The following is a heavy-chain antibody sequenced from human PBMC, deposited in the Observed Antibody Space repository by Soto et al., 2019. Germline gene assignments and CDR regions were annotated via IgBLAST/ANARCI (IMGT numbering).Heavy chain of an antibody. J-gene: IGHJ4*02. CDR3: ARERVGYDILTGYYKSGYFDY. D-gene: IGHD3-9*01. Sequence: SETLCLTCTVSGGSVSSGSYYWSWIRQPPGKGLEWIGYIYYSGSTNYNPSLKSRVTISVDTSKNQFSLKLSSVTAADTAVYYCARERVGYDILTGYYKSGYFDYWGQGTLVTVSS. CDR1: GGSVSSGSYY. V-gene: IGHV4-61*01. CDR2: IYYSGST.